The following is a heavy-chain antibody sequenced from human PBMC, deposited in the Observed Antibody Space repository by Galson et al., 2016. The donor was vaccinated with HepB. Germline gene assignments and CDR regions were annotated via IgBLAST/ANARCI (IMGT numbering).Heavy chain of an antibody. CDR2: IRYDGSNK. CDR1: GFTFSSHE. Sequence: SLRLSCAASGFTFSSHEMHWVRQAPGKGLEWVAVIRYDGSNKYYADSVKGRFTTSRDNSKNTLHLQMDNLRVEDTAVYYCARDEIFTHAFDIWGQGTMVTVSS. J-gene: IGHJ3*02. V-gene: IGHV3-33*01. D-gene: IGHD3-9*01. CDR3: ARDEIFTHAFDI.